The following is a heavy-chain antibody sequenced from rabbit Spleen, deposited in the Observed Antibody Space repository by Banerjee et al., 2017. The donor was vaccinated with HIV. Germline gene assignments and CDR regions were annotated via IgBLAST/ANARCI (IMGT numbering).Heavy chain of an antibody. CDR1: GFSFSNNYY. CDR3: ARHGTNSYYAMDL. CDR2: VYAGGAGST. V-gene: IGHV1S40*01. Sequence: QSLEESGGGLVQPEGSLTLTCTASGFSFSNNYYMCWVHQAPGKGLEWIACVYAGGAGSTYYASWAKGRFTISKTSSTTVTLQMTSLTAADTATYFCARHGTNSYYAMDLWGQGTLVTVS. J-gene: IGHJ3*01. D-gene: IGHD7-1*01.